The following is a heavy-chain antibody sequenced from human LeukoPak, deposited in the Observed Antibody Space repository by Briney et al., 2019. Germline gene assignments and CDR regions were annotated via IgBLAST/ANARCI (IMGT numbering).Heavy chain of an antibody. D-gene: IGHD2-15*01. J-gene: IGHJ4*02. CDR1: GFTVSSNY. CDR3: ARDRYCNDGSCYGDY. V-gene: IGHV3-53*01. Sequence: PGGSLRLSCAASGFTVSSNYMSWVRQAPGKGLEWVSVIYSGGSTYYADSVKGRFTISRDNSKNTLYLQMNSLRAEDTAVYYCARDRYCNDGSCYGDYWGQGTLVTVSS. CDR2: IYSGGST.